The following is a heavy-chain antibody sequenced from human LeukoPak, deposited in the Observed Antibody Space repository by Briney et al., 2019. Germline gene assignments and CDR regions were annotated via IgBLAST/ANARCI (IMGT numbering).Heavy chain of an antibody. CDR2: MNPNNGNT. CDR3: ARGGQYCSSSSCYFWFDP. V-gene: IGHV1-8*01. D-gene: IGHD2-2*01. Sequence: ASVKVSCKASGYTFTSYDITWVRQATGQGLEWMGWMNPNNGNTGYAQKFQGRVTMTRSNSINTAYMELSSLRSEDTAIYYCARGGQYCSSSSCYFWFDPRGQGTLVTVSS. CDR1: GYTFTSYD. J-gene: IGHJ5*02.